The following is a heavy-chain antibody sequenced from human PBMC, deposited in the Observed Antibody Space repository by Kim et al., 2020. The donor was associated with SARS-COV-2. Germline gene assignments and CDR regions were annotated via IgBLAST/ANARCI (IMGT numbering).Heavy chain of an antibody. CDR1: GGSISSGDYY. CDR2: IYYSGST. Sequence: SETLSLTCTVSGGSISSGDYYWSWIRQPPGKGLEWIGYIYYSGSTYYNPSLKSRVTISVDTSKNQFSLKLSSVTAADTAVYYCASRPLFYYYYGMDVWGQGTTVTVSS. D-gene: IGHD6-6*01. V-gene: IGHV4-30-4*01. CDR3: ASRPLFYYYYGMDV. J-gene: IGHJ6*02.